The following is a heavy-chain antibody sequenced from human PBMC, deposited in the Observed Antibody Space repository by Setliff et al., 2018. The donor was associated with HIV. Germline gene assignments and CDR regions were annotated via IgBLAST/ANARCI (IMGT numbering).Heavy chain of an antibody. CDR3: ARGYFGSSGFGFQH. CDR2: INAGNGNT. V-gene: IGHV1-3*01. D-gene: IGHD3-10*01. Sequence: ASVKVSCKASGYTFASYAIHWVRQAPGQRLEWMGWINAGNGNTKYSQEFQGRVTVTRDTTASTVYMELRSLRTEDTAVYYCARGYFGSSGFGFQHWGQGTAVTVSS. J-gene: IGHJ1*01. CDR1: GYTFASYA.